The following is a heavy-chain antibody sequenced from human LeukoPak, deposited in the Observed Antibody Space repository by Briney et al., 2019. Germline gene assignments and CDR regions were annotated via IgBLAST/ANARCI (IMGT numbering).Heavy chain of an antibody. D-gene: IGHD2-15*01. V-gene: IGHV3-30*06. Sequence: GGSLRLSCAASGFTFRRFGMHWVRQAPGKGLEWVAATSYGGQHKYYAESVRGRFTISRDNSNDTLYLQMNSLRPEDTAVYYCARSVVEGMRDGKNWFDPWGQGTLVTVSS. CDR1: GFTFRRFG. CDR2: TSYGGQHK. CDR3: ARSVVEGMRDGKNWFDP. J-gene: IGHJ5*02.